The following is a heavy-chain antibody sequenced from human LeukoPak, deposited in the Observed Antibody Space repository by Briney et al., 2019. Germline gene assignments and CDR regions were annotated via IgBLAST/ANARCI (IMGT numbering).Heavy chain of an antibody. J-gene: IGHJ4*02. CDR1: GGSFSGYY. V-gene: IGHV4-34*01. CDR2: INHSGST. Sequence: SETLSLTCAVYGGSFSGYYWSWIRQPPGKGLEWIGEINHSGSTNYNPSLKSRVTISVDTSKSQFSLKLSSVTAADTAVYYCARGPTVGLLWFGGYVDYWGQGTLVTVSS. D-gene: IGHD3-10*01. CDR3: ARGPTVGLLWFGGYVDY.